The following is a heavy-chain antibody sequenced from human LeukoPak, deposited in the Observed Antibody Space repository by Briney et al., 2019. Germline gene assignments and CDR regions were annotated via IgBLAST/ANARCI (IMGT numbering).Heavy chain of an antibody. D-gene: IGHD2-21*02. V-gene: IGHV4-4*09. CDR3: ARHFYCGGDCYSGTIDR. Sequence: SETLSLTCIVSGGSISYYYWSWIRQPPGKGLEWIGYIYSRVSTNYNPSLKSRVTISIDTPRNQFSLKLNSVTAADTAIYYCARHFYCGGDCYSGTIDRWGQGTLVTVSS. CDR2: IYSRVST. CDR1: GGSISYYY. J-gene: IGHJ4*02.